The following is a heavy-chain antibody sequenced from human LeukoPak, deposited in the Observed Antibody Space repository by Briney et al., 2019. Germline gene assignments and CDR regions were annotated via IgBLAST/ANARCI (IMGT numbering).Heavy chain of an antibody. CDR3: ARWTPDIVVVVAATGVGYAFDI. D-gene: IGHD2-15*01. Sequence: SETLSLTCTVSGGSVSSGSYYWSWIRQPPGKGLEWIGYIYYSGSTNYNPSLKSRVTISVDTSKNQFSLKLSSVTAADTAVYHCARWTPDIVVVVAATGVGYAFDIWGQGTMVTVSS. CDR1: GGSVSSGSYY. CDR2: IYYSGST. J-gene: IGHJ3*02. V-gene: IGHV4-61*01.